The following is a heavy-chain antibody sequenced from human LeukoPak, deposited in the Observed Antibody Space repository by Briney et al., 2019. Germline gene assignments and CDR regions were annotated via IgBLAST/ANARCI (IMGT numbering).Heavy chain of an antibody. D-gene: IGHD2-15*01. CDR2: IYHSGGT. Sequence: SETLSLTCAVSGYSISSGYYWGWIRQPPGKGLEWIGSIYHSGGTYYNPSLKSRVTISVDTSKNQFSLKLSSVTAADTAVYYCARVACSGGSCYHSFDYWGQGTLVTVSS. J-gene: IGHJ4*02. CDR3: ARVACSGGSCYHSFDY. CDR1: GYSISSGYY. V-gene: IGHV4-38-2*01.